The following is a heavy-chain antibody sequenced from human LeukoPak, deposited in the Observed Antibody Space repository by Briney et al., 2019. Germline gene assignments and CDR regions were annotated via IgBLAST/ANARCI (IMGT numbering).Heavy chain of an antibody. V-gene: IGHV4-59*01. CDR1: GGSISSYY. CDR3: ARDRELGY. CDR2: SYHRGST. Sequence: SEPLSLTCTVSGGSISSYYWSWIRQPPGKGLEWIGWSYHRGSTSYNPSLKRRVAISVDTSKNQFSLKLSSVTAADTAVYYCARDRELGYWGQGTLVTVSS. J-gene: IGHJ4*02. D-gene: IGHD1-1*01.